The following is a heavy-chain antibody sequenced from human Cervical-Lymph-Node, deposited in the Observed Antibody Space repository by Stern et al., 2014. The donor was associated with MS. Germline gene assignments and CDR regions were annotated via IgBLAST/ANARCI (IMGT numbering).Heavy chain of an antibody. J-gene: IGHJ6*02. V-gene: IGHV3-30*18. CDR3: AKDRRGGYNYLYGMDV. D-gene: IGHD5-18*01. CDR2: TSYDGGNR. CDR1: RFTFRSYG. Sequence: QVQLVQSGGGVVQPGTSLGLSCTGSRFTFRSYGIHWVRQAPGKGLEWVSVTSYDGGNRQYADSVKGRFTISRDNSKNTVYLHLNSLRPEDTGVYHCAKDRRGGYNYLYGMDVWGQGTTVTVS.